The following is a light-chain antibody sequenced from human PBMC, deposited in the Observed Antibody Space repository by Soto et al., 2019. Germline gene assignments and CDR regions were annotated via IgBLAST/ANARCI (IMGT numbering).Light chain of an antibody. CDR3: QQSYSIPRT. CDR1: QSVSSN. Sequence: EIVMTQSPATLSVSPGERATLSCRASQSVSSNLAWYQQEPGQAPRLLIYGASTRATGIPARFSGSGSGTEFTLTISSLQSEDFATYYCQQSYSIPRTFGQGTKVDI. CDR2: GAS. V-gene: IGKV3-15*01. J-gene: IGKJ1*01.